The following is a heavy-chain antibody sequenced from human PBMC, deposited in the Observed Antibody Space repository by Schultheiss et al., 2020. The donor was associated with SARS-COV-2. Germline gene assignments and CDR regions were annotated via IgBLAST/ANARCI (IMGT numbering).Heavy chain of an antibody. Sequence: SETLSLTCAVYGGSFSGYYWSWVRQPPGKGLEWIGYVRLSGSTDYNPSLKSRVTISVDTSKNQFSLNLSSVTAADTAVYYCARGVHGVVPGPLGLGPWYYYYGVDVWGQGTTVTVSS. CDR2: VRLSGST. CDR1: GGSFSGYY. D-gene: IGHD2-2*01. CDR3: ARGVHGVVPGPLGLGPWYYYYGVDV. J-gene: IGHJ6*02. V-gene: IGHV4-34*01.